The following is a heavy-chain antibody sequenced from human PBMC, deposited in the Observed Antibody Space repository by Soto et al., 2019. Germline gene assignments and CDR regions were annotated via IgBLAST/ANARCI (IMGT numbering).Heavy chain of an antibody. V-gene: IGHV1-8*01. CDR2: MNPNSGNT. CDR3: AGEGASIITIFGVVILYYGMDV. CDR1: GYTFTSYD. Sequence: GASVKVSCKASGYTFTSYDINWVRQATGQGLEWMGWMNPNSGNTGYAQKFQGRVTMTRNTSISTAYMELSSLRSEDTAVYYCAGEGASIITIFGVVILYYGMDVWGQGTTVTVSS. D-gene: IGHD3-3*01. J-gene: IGHJ6*02.